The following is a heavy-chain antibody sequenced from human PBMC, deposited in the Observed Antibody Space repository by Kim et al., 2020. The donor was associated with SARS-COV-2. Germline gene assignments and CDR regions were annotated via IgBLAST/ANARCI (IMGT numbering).Heavy chain of an antibody. D-gene: IGHD5-12*01. CDR2: YI. J-gene: IGHJ4*02. Sequence: YIKCADSVKSRFTISRDNAKNSLQRQMNSLGDDDTAVYYCARGDGYNDYWGQGTLVTVSS. V-gene: IGHV3-21*01. CDR3: ARGDGYNDY.